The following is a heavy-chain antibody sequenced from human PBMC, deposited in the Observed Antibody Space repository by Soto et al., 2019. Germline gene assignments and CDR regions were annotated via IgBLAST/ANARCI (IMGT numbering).Heavy chain of an antibody. J-gene: IGHJ6*02. V-gene: IGHV1-69*13. CDR2: IIPIFGTA. CDR1: GGTFSSYA. D-gene: IGHD4-17*01. Sequence: SVKVSCKASGGTFSSYAISWVRQAPGQGLEWMGGIIPIFGTANYAQKFQGRVTITADESTSTAYMELSSLRSEDTAVYYCARNYGDYVAPKYGMDVWGQGTTVTVSS. CDR3: ARNYGDYVAPKYGMDV.